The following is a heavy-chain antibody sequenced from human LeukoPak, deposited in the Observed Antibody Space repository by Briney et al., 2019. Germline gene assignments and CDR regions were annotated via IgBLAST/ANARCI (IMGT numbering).Heavy chain of an antibody. CDR3: AKTHPSGYRLILDY. Sequence: GGSLRLSCAASGFRFSSYGMSWVRQAPGKGLEWVSAISGSGGSTYYADSVKGRFTISRDNSKNTLYLQMNSLRAEDTAVYYCAKTHPSGYRLILDYWGQGTLVTVSS. CDR1: GFRFSSYG. J-gene: IGHJ4*02. CDR2: ISGSGGST. V-gene: IGHV3-23*01. D-gene: IGHD3-22*01.